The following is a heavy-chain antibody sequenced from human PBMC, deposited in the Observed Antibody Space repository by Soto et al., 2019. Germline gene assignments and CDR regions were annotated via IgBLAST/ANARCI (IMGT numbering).Heavy chain of an antibody. CDR2: ISGGGDTT. V-gene: IGHV3-23*01. J-gene: IGHJ4*02. Sequence: EVQLLESGGGLVQPGGSLRLSCAASGFTFNNYAMTWVRQAPGKGLEWVSAISGGGDTTSYADSVKGRFTVSRDGSKNTLYLQMSSLRAXXXXXXXCXXXXXXXXXXXXXVDXXXQGTLVTVSS. CDR3: XXXXXXXXXXXXXVDX. CDR1: GFTFNNYA.